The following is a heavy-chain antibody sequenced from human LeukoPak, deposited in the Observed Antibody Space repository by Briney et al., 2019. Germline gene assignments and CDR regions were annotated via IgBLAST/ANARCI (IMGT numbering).Heavy chain of an antibody. CDR2: IYYSGST. D-gene: IGHD1-26*01. V-gene: IGHV4-39*07. J-gene: IGHJ4*02. Sequence: SETLSLTCTVSGGSISSSSYYWGWIRQPPGKGLEWIGSIYYSGSTYYNPSLKRRVTISVDTSKNQFSLKLSSVTAADTAVYYCARVDVVGATMGDFWGQGTLVTVSS. CDR1: GGSISSSSYY. CDR3: ARVDVVGATMGDF.